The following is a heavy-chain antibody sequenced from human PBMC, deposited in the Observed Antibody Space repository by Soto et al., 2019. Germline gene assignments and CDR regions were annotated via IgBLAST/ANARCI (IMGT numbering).Heavy chain of an antibody. CDR2: ISGSGGST. CDR3: AKEPRGYSYGPYYFDY. CDR1: GFTFSSYA. D-gene: IGHD5-18*01. V-gene: IGHV3-23*01. J-gene: IGHJ4*02. Sequence: EVQLLESGGGLVQPGGSLRISCAASGFTFSSYAMSWVRQAPGKGLEWVSAISGSGGSTYYADSVKGRFTISRENSKNTLYLQMNSLRAEDTAVYYCAKEPRGYSYGPYYFDYWGQGTLVTVSS.